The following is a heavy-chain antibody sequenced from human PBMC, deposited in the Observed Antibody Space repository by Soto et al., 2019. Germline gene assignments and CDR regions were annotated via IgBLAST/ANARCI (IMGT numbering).Heavy chain of an antibody. Sequence: SATLSLTCTVSGGSIGTYFWSWIRQPPGKGLEWIGYIYYSGTTNYNPSLKSRVTIFLDTSKNQFSLRLSSVTAADTAVYYCARGRGGTYDAFDIWGQGTLVTVSS. CDR2: IYYSGTT. V-gene: IGHV4-59*01. CDR3: ARGRGGTYDAFDI. D-gene: IGHD1-26*01. J-gene: IGHJ3*02. CDR1: GGSIGTYF.